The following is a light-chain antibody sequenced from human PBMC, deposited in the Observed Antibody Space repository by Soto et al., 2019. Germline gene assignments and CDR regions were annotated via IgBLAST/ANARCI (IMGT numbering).Light chain of an antibody. CDR2: SDR. V-gene: IGLV3-21*04. Sequence: SYELTQPPSLSVAPGKTAMISCEGDNIGDKSVHWYQQKPGQAPVLVLYSDRDRPSGIPERVSGSDSGNLATLTISRVEAGDEADYYCQVWDSRTDHVIFGGGTKLTVL. CDR1: NIGDKS. CDR3: QVWDSRTDHVI. J-gene: IGLJ2*01.